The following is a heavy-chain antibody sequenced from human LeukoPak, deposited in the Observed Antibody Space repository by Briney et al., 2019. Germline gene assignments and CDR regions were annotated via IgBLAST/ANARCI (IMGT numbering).Heavy chain of an antibody. CDR1: GGSISSYY. V-gene: IGHV4-59*01. D-gene: IGHD3-16*01. Sequence: SETLSLTCTVSGGSISSYYWSWIRQPPGKGLEWIGYIYYSGSTNYNPFLKSRVTISVDTSKNQFSLKLSSVTAADTAVYYCARVFGHRGYYYMDVWGKGTTVTVSS. CDR3: ARVFGHRGYYYMDV. CDR2: IYYSGST. J-gene: IGHJ6*03.